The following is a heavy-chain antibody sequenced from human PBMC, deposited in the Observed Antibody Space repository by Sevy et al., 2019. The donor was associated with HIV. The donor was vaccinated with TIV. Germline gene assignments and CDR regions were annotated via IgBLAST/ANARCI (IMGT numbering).Heavy chain of an antibody. CDR2: IYYRGST. Sequence: SETLSLTCTVSGGSISSSSYYWGWIRQPPGKGLERIGSIYYRGSTSYNPSLKSRVTISLDTSKNQFYLKRNSVTAADTAVYYCAGEGYSYGYPYSYWGQGTLVTVSS. J-gene: IGHJ4*02. CDR3: AGEGYSYGYPYSY. D-gene: IGHD5-18*01. V-gene: IGHV4-39*01. CDR1: GGSISSSSYY.